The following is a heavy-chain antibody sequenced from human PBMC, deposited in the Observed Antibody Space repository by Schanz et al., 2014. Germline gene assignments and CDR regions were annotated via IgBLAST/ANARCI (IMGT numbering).Heavy chain of an antibody. Sequence: VHLLESGGGLVQPGGSLRLSCAASGFVFGDYYMTWIRQAPGKGLEWLSYISDSGTYTNYADSVKGRFTISRDNAKNSLYLQMNSLRAEDTAVYHCVSSGSYSSYAFWGQGTLVTVSA. CDR2: ISDSGTYT. D-gene: IGHD3-10*01. J-gene: IGHJ4*02. V-gene: IGHV3-11*03. CDR3: VSSGSYSSYAF. CDR1: GFVFGDYY.